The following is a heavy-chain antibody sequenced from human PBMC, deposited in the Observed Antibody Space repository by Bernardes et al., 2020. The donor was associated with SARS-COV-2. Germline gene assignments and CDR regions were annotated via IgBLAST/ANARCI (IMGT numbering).Heavy chain of an antibody. CDR3: ARDPIGDYPSPETPVY. Sequence: ASVKVSCKASGYTFTGYYMHWVRQAPGQGLEWMGRINPNSGGTNYAQKFQGRVTMTRDTSISTAYMELSRLRSDDTAVYYCARDPIGDYPSPETPVYWGQGTLVTVSS. J-gene: IGHJ4*02. V-gene: IGHV1-2*06. CDR1: GYTFTGYY. D-gene: IGHD4-17*01. CDR2: INPNSGGT.